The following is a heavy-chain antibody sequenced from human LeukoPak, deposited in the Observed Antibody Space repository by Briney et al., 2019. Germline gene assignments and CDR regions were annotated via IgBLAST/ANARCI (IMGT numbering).Heavy chain of an antibody. D-gene: IGHD3-22*01. J-gene: IGHJ5*02. CDR3: ARDKKRRYYYDSSGPNWFDP. CDR1: GGSVSSGSYY. Sequence: SETLSLTCTVSGGSVSSGSYYWSWIRQPPGKGLEWIGYIYYSGSTNYNPSLKSRVTISVDTSKNQFSLKLSSVTAADTAVYYCARDKKRRYYYDSSGPNWFDPWGQGTLVTVSS. CDR2: IYYSGST. V-gene: IGHV4-61*01.